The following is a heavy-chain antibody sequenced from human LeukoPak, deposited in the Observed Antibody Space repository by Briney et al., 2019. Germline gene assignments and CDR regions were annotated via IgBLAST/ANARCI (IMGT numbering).Heavy chain of an antibody. CDR2: ISYDGSNK. Sequence: GGSLRLSCAASGFTFSSYAMHWVRQGPGKGLEWLAVISYDGSNKYYADSVKGRFTISRDNSKNTLYLQMNSLRAEDTAVYYCARESAAGTFDYWGQGTLVTASS. D-gene: IGHD6-13*01. CDR3: ARESAAGTFDY. V-gene: IGHV3-30-3*01. J-gene: IGHJ4*02. CDR1: GFTFSSYA.